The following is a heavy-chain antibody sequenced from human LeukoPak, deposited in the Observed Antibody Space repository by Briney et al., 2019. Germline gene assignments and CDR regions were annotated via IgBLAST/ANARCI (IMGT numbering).Heavy chain of an antibody. D-gene: IGHD2-2*01. CDR1: GFTVSSNY. CDR2: IYSGGST. J-gene: IGHJ4*02. CDR3: AKVRERYCSSTSCYFFDY. Sequence: GGSLRLSCAASGFTVSSNYMSWVRQAPGKGLEWVSVIYSGGSTYYADSVKGRFTISRDNSKNTLYLQMNSLRAEDTAIYSCAKVRERYCSSTSCYFFDYWGQGTLVTVSS. V-gene: IGHV3-53*01.